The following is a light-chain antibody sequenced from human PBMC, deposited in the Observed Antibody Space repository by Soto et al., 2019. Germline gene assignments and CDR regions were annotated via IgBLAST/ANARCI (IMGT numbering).Light chain of an antibody. CDR1: QSVSSSY. Sequence: EIVLTQSPGTLSLSPGERATLSCRASQSVSSSYLAWYQQKPGQAPRLLIYGASNRATGIPDRFSGSGSGTDFTLTISRLEPEDFAVYYCQQYGSSPYTCGPGTKLEIK. CDR2: GAS. J-gene: IGKJ2*01. V-gene: IGKV3-20*01. CDR3: QQYGSSPYT.